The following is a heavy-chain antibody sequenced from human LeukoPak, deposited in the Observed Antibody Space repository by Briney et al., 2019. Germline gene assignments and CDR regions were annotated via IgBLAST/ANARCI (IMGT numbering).Heavy chain of an antibody. V-gene: IGHV1-2*02. CDR1: GYTFTGYY. CDR3: ARDREEGVLPYFDWLPDLRYYYYYMDV. D-gene: IGHD3-9*01. J-gene: IGHJ6*03. Sequence: ASVKVSCKASGYTFTGYYMHWVRQAPGQGLEWMGWINPNSGGTNYAQKFQGRVTMTRDTSSSTAYMELRSLRSDDTAVYYCARDREEGVLPYFDWLPDLRYYYYYMDVWGKGTTVTISS. CDR2: INPNSGGT.